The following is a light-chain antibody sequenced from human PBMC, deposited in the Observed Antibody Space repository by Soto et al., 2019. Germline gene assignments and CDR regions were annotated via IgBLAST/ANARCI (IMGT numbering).Light chain of an antibody. CDR1: NSDVGGYNF. V-gene: IGLV2-14*01. J-gene: IGLJ1*01. Sequence: QSALTQPASVSGSPGQSITISCTGTNSDVGGYNFVSWYQQHPGNAPKLMIYDVSNRPSGVSNRFSGSKSGNTASLNISGLQAEDEADYYCSSYTSSSIPYGFGIGTKLPS. CDR3: SSYTSSSIPYG. CDR2: DVS.